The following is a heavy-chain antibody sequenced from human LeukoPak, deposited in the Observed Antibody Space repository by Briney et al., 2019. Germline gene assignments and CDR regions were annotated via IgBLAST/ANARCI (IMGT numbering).Heavy chain of an antibody. Sequence: KPSETLSLTCTVSGGSISSYYWSWIRQPPGKGLEWIGYIYYSGSTNYNPSLKSRVTISVDTSKNQFSLKLSSVTAADTAVYYCARLLSTGRIDYWGQGTLVTVSS. CDR3: ARLLSTGRIDY. D-gene: IGHD2-15*01. V-gene: IGHV4-59*08. CDR1: GGSISSYY. CDR2: IYYSGST. J-gene: IGHJ4*02.